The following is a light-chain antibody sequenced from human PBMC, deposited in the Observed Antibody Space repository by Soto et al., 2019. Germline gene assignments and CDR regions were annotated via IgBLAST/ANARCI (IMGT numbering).Light chain of an antibody. CDR1: SSDVGSYNL. CDR3: CSYAGSFVV. CDR2: EVS. V-gene: IGLV2-23*02. J-gene: IGLJ2*01. Sequence: QSALTQPASVSGSPGQSITISCTGTSSDVGSYNLVSWYQQHPGKAPKLMIYEVSKRPSGVSNRFFGSKSGNTASLTISGLQAEDEADYYCCSYAGSFVVFGGGTKLTVL.